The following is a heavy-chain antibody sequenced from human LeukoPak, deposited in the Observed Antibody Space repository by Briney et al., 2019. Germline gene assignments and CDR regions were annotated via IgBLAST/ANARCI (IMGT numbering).Heavy chain of an antibody. J-gene: IGHJ4*02. CDR3: ARAREGGRYSSSSRVFDY. CDR2: ISAYNGNT. CDR1: GYTFTSYG. D-gene: IGHD6-6*01. V-gene: IGHV1-18*01. Sequence: ASVKVSCKASGYTFTSYGISWVRQAPGQGLEWMGRISAYNGNTNYAQKLQGRVTMTTDTSTSTAYMELRSLRSDDTAVYYCARAREGGRYSSSSRVFDYWGQGTLVTVSS.